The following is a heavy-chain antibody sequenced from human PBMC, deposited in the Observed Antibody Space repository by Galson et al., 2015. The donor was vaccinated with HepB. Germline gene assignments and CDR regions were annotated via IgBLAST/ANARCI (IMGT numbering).Heavy chain of an antibody. J-gene: IGHJ1*01. CDR3: AKHEGQH. CDR2: ISESGGYT. CDR1: GFTFSNYA. V-gene: IGHV3-23*01. Sequence: SLRLSCAASGFTFSNYAMTWVRQAPGKGLEWVSSISESGGYTDYADSAKGRFTISRDSAKNTLYLRVNSLRVDDTAVYYCAKHEGQHWGQGTLVTVSS.